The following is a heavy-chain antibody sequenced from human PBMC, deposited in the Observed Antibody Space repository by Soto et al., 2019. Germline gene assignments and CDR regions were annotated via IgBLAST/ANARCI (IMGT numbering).Heavy chain of an antibody. CDR1: GGSVSSGSYY. CDR3: ARAFDYEEGTDY. D-gene: IGHD4-17*01. Sequence: SETLSLICTVSGGSVSSGSYYWSWIRQPPGKGLEWIGYIYYSGSTNYNPSLKSRVTISVDTSKNQFSLKLSSVTAADTAVYYCARAFDYEEGTDYWGQGTLVTVSS. J-gene: IGHJ4*02. CDR2: IYYSGST. V-gene: IGHV4-61*01.